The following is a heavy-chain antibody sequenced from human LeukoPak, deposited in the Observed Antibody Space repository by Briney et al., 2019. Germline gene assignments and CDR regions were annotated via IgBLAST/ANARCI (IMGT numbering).Heavy chain of an antibody. CDR3: ARDGVGASDAFDV. V-gene: IGHV3-53*01. Sequence: GGSLRLSCAASGFTVSSNYMTWVRQAPGKGLEWVSVIYSGGSTYYADSVWGRFIISRDNSKNTLYLQMNSLRVEDTAVYYCARDGVGASDAFDVWGQGTKVTVS. CDR1: GFTVSSNY. CDR2: IYSGGST. J-gene: IGHJ3*01. D-gene: IGHD1-26*01.